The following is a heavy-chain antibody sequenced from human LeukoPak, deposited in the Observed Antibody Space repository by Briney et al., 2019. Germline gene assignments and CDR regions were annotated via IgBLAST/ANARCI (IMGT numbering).Heavy chain of an antibody. CDR1: GFTFSSYS. CDR3: ARAPGWVAELRN. J-gene: IGHJ4*02. V-gene: IGHV4-34*01. CDR2: LNQGGST. D-gene: IGHD1-26*01. Sequence: GSLRLSCAASGFTFSSYSMNWVRQPPGKGLEWIGDLNQGGSTSYNPSLKSRVTISVDTSKNQVSLKLSSVTAADTAVYYCARAPGWVAELRNWGQGTLVTVSS.